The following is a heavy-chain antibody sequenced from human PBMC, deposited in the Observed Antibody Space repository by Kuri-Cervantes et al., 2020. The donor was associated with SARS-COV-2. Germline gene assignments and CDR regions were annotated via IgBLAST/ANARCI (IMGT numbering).Heavy chain of an antibody. CDR2: ISSSGSTI. Sequence: GGSLRLSCAASGFTFSDYYMNWVRQAPGKGLEWVSYISSSGSTIYYADSVKGRFTISRDNAKNSLYLQMNSLRAEDTAVYYCARGISYSGYDLDYWGQGTLVTVSS. V-gene: IGHV3-11*04. CDR1: GFTFSDYY. D-gene: IGHD5-12*01. CDR3: ARGISYSGYDLDY. J-gene: IGHJ4*02.